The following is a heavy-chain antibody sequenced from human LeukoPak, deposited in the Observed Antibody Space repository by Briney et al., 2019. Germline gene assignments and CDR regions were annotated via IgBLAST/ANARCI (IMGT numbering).Heavy chain of an antibody. CDR2: IYYSGST. CDR3: ARGSVVPAAIWLAWFDP. J-gene: IGHJ5*02. CDR1: GGSISSSSYY. D-gene: IGHD2-2*02. V-gene: IGHV4-39*06. Sequence: SETLSLTCTVSGGSISSSSYYWGWIRQPPGKGLEWIGSIYYSGSTYYNPSLKSRVTISVDTSKNQFPLKLSSVTAADTAVYYCARGSVVPAAIWLAWFDPWGQGTLVTVSS.